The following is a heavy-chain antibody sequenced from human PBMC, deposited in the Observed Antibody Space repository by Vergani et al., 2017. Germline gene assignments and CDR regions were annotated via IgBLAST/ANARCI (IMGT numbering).Heavy chain of an antibody. CDR1: GGSISSYY. J-gene: IGHJ4*02. D-gene: IGHD6-19*01. V-gene: IGHV4-59*01. CDR3: ASSRGIAVAGTGYYFDY. CDR2: IYYSGST. Sequence: QVQLQESGPGLVKPSETLSLTCTVSGGSISSYYWSWIRQPPGKGLEWIGYIYYSGSTNYNPSLKSRVTISVETSKNQFSLKLSSVTAADTAVYYCASSRGIAVAGTGYYFDYWGQGTLVTVSS.